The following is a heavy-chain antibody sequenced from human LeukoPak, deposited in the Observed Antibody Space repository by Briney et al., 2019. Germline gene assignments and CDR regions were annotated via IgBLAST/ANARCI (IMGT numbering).Heavy chain of an antibody. J-gene: IGHJ5*02. CDR2: INPNSGGT. Sequence: GASVKVSCKASGYTFTGYYMHWVRQAPGQGLEWMGWINPNSGGTNYAQKFQGRVTMTRDTSISTAYMELSRLRSDDTAVYYCARDSSLGGGGFDWFDPWGQGTLVTVSS. CDR3: ARDSSLGGGGFDWFDP. CDR1: GYTFTGYY. V-gene: IGHV1-2*02. D-gene: IGHD2-15*01.